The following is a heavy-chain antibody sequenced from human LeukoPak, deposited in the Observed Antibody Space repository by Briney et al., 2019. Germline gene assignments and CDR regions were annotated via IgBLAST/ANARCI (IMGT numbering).Heavy chain of an antibody. Sequence: AGGSLRLSCEASGFTFSSYNMNWVRQAPGKGLEWVSSISSSSSYIYYADAVKGRFTISRDNAKNSLYLQMNSLRAEDTAVYYCARGLAGGLLFDYWGQGTLVTVSS. CDR3: ARGLAGGLLFDY. V-gene: IGHV3-21*01. CDR2: ISSSSSYI. CDR1: GFTFSSYN. D-gene: IGHD1-26*01. J-gene: IGHJ4*02.